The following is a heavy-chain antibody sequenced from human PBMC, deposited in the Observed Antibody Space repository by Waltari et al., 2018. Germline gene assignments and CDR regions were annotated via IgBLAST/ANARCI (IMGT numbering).Heavy chain of an antibody. Sequence: QLQLQESGLRLVRPSETLSLICRFPGVSITSNRHYWAWIRQSPGQGLEWIGTVSYSGTTYSSPSLKSRVSVSRDTSKNQVSLILGSVTAADMAVYYCATYIGASVGTAAFDVWGQGTMVTVSS. CDR1: GVSITSNRHY. V-gene: IGHV4-39*01. CDR2: VSYSGTT. CDR3: ATYIGASVGTAAFDV. D-gene: IGHD1-1*01. J-gene: IGHJ3*01.